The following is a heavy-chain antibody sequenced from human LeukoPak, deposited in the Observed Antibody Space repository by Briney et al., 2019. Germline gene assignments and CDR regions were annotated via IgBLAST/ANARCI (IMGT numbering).Heavy chain of an antibody. CDR1: GGTFSSYA. D-gene: IGHD2-2*01. CDR2: IIPIFGTA. Sequence: ASVKASCKASGGTFSSYAISWVRQAPGQGLEWMGGIIPIFGTANYAQKFQGRVTITADESTSTAYMELSSLRSEDTAVYYCARGPVVPAAMSYLYYYYGMDVWGKGTTVTVSS. CDR3: ARGPVVPAAMSYLYYYYGMDV. J-gene: IGHJ6*04. V-gene: IGHV1-69*13.